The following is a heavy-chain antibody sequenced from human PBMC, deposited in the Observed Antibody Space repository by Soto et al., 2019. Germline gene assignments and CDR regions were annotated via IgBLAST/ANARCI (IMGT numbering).Heavy chain of an antibody. V-gene: IGHV4-34*01. CDR3: ARFIGVHTAFDYYYYYGMDV. CDR1: GGSFSGYY. J-gene: IGHJ6*02. Sequence: SETLSLTCAVYGGSFSGYYWSWIRQPPGKGLEWIGEINHIGSTNYNPSLKSRVTISVDTSKNKFSLKLSSVTAADTAVYYCARFIGVHTAFDYYYYYGMDVWGQETTVTVSS. CDR2: INHIGST. D-gene: IGHD6-19*01.